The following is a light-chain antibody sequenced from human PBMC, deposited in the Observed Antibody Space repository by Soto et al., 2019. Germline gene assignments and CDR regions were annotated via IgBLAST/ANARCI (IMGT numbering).Light chain of an antibody. CDR2: GAS. CDR1: QSVANNY. CDR3: QQYANSPVS. V-gene: IGKV3-20*01. J-gene: IGKJ4*01. Sequence: PGERATLSCRASQSVANNYLAWYQQKPGQAPRLLIYGASRRATGIPDRFSGSGSGTEFTLTISRLQPEDLAVFYCQQYANSPVSFGGGTKVEIK.